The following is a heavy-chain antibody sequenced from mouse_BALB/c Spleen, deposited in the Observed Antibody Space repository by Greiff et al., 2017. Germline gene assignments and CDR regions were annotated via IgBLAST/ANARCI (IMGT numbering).Heavy chain of an antibody. V-gene: IGHV1-80*01. CDR2: IYPGDGDT. Sequence: QVQLQQSGAELVRPGSSVKISCKASGYAFSSYWMNWVKQRPGHGLEWIGQIYPGDGDTNYNEKFKGKATLTADKSSSTAYMQLSSLTSDDSAVYFCARGENGDWYFDVWGAGTTVNVSS. J-gene: IGHJ1*01. CDR3: ARGENGDWYFDV. CDR1: GYAFSSYW. D-gene: IGHD1-1*02.